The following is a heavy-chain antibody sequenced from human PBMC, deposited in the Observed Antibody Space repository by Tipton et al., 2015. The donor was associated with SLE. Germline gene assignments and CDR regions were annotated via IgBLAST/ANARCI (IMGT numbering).Heavy chain of an antibody. D-gene: IGHD6-19*01. J-gene: IGHJ4*02. CDR1: GGSISSGGYS. CDR3: ATSPGYSSGWFLFDY. CDR2: IYHSGST. V-gene: IGHV4-30-2*01. Sequence: LRLSCAVSGGSISSGGYSWSWIRQPPGKGLEWIGYIYHSGSTYYNPSLKSRVTISVDRSKNQFSLKLSSVTAADTAVYYCATSPGYSSGWFLFDYWGQGTLVTVSS.